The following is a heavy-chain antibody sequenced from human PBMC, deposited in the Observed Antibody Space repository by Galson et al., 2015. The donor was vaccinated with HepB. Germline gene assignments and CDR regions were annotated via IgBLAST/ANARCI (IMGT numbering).Heavy chain of an antibody. V-gene: IGHV3-48*04. CDR3: AREAAMVPAYFDY. CDR2: ISSSGSTT. J-gene: IGHJ4*02. Sequence: SLRLSCAASGFTFSSYSMNWVRQAPGRGLEWVSYISSSGSTTYYADSVKGRFTISRDSAKNSLFLQMNSLRAEDTAVYYCAREAAMVPAYFDYWGQGTLVTVSS. CDR1: GFTFSSYS. D-gene: IGHD5-18*01.